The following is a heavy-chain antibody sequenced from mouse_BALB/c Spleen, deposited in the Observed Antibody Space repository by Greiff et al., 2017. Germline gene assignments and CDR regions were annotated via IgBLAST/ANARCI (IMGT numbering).Heavy chain of an antibody. V-gene: IGHV1-31*01. CDR2: INPYNGAT. CDR3: ARGGDYAMDY. Sequence: EVQLQQSGPELVKPGASVKISCKASGYSFTGYYMHWVKQSHVKSLEWIGCINPYNGATSYNQNFKDKASLTVDKSSSTAYMELHSLTSEDSAVYYCARGGDYAMDYWGQGTSVTVSS. CDR1: GYSFTGYY. J-gene: IGHJ4*01.